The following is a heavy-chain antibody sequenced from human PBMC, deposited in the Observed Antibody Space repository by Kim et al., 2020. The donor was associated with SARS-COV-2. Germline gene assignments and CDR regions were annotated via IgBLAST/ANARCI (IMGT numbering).Heavy chain of an antibody. V-gene: IGHV3-13*04. J-gene: IGHJ4*02. CDR3: ARGLLGGNIAGRPRSEKGFNY. CDR2: IGTTGDT. Sequence: GGSLRLSCAVSGFTFSTYDMHWVRQVTGKGLEWVSGIGTTGDTHYPGSVKGRFTISRETAKNSLYLQMNSLRAGDTAVYYCARGLLGGNIAGRPRSEKGFNYCGQGTLATVSS. D-gene: IGHD6-6*01. CDR1: GFTFSTYD.